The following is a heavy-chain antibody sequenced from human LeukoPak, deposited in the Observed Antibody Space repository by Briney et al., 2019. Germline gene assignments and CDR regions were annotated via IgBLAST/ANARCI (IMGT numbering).Heavy chain of an antibody. CDR1: GFNFSDYF. CDR3: ARGRICGGDCHNWFDS. CDR2: VSSFSSHI. J-gene: IGHJ5*01. Sequence: GGSLRLSCVASGFNFSDYFMSWIRQAPGKGLEWVSYVSSFSSHIHYADSVRGRFTISRDNAKRSLSLQMNSLRADDAAVYYCARGRICGGDCHNWFDSWGQGILVIVSS. D-gene: IGHD2-21*02. V-gene: IGHV3-11*06.